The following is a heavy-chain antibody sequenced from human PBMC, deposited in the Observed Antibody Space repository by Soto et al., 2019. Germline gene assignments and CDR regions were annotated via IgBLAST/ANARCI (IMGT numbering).Heavy chain of an antibody. J-gene: IGHJ4*02. V-gene: IGHV3-23*01. CDR2: ISGSGGST. CDR1: VFTFSSYA. Sequence: VGSLRLSCAASVFTFSSYAMSWVRQSPGKGLEWVSAISGSGGSTYYADSVKGRFTISRDDSKNTLYLQMNSLRAEDTAVYYCAQGPPLLFDYWGQGTLVTLSS. CDR3: AQGPPLLFDY. D-gene: IGHD1-26*01.